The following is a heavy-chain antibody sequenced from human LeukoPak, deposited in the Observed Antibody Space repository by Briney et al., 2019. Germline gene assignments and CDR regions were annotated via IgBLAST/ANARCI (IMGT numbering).Heavy chain of an antibody. CDR2: IFHTGST. CDR3: AKEGGPARPGLDS. D-gene: IGHD6-6*01. Sequence: PSETLSLTCIVSGASMTSHYWTWMRQDPGTGLEWIGSIFHTGSTSYNPALESRVTISLDTSNNQFSLKMTSVTPADTAVYYCAKEGGPARPGLDSWGQGTLVTVSS. J-gene: IGHJ4*02. CDR1: GASMTSHY. V-gene: IGHV4-59*11.